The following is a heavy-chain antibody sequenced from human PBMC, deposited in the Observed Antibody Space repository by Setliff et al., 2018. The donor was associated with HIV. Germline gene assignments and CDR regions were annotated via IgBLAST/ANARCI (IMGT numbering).Heavy chain of an antibody. CDR3: ARDVGQWLVRNCMDV. D-gene: IGHD6-19*01. V-gene: IGHV1-2*02. CDR2: INPNSGGT. Sequence: ASVKVSCKASGYSFIDYYMHWVRQAPGQGLEWMGWINPNSGGTNYAQNFQGRVTMTRDTSINTAYMELSRLRSDDTAVYYCARDVGQWLVRNCMDVWGKGTTVTVSS. J-gene: IGHJ6*03. CDR1: GYSFIDYY.